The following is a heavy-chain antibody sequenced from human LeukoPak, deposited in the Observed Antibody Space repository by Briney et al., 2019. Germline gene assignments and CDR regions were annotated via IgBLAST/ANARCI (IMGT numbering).Heavy chain of an antibody. D-gene: IGHD1-26*01. Sequence: PGGSLRLSCAASGLTSSNYWMTWVRQAPGKGLEWVAIIKQDGSEKYYVDSVKGRFTISRDNAKNSLYLQMNSLRAEDTAVYYCARDEGATNFWGQGTLVTVSS. CDR1: GLTSSNYW. J-gene: IGHJ4*02. V-gene: IGHV3-7*01. CDR2: IKQDGSEK. CDR3: ARDEGATNF.